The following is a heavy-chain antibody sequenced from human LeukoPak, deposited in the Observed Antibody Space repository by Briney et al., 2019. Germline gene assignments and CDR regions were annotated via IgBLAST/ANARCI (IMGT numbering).Heavy chain of an antibody. CDR2: ISSSGGDT. Sequence: GGSLRLSCAASGFSFSSSPMSWVRQAPGKGLEWVSGISSSGGDTPYADSVKGRFTISRDNSKNTLYLQMNSLRVEDTAVYYCARKDPGLNPFDFWGQGTLVTVSS. D-gene: IGHD1-14*01. CDR1: GFSFSSSP. J-gene: IGHJ4*02. V-gene: IGHV3-23*01. CDR3: ARKDPGLNPFDF.